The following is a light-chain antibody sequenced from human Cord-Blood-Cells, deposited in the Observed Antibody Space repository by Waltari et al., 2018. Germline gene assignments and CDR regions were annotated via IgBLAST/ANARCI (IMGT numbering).Light chain of an antibody. V-gene: IGKV3-20*01. Sequence: EILLTPSPGTQYSYPGERATHPCRASPSVSSSYLAWYQQKPGQAPRLLIYGASSRATGIPDRFSGSGSGTDFTLTISRLEPEDFAVYYCQQYGSSPPWTFGQGTKVEIK. J-gene: IGKJ1*01. CDR3: QQYGSSPPWT. CDR1: PSVSSSY. CDR2: GAS.